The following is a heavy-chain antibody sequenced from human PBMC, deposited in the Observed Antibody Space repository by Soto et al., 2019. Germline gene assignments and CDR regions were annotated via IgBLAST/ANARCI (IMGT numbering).Heavy chain of an antibody. CDR2: INSDGTTI. J-gene: IGHJ4*02. CDR3: ARAGWYRFDY. V-gene: IGHV3-74*01. Sequence: GGSLRLSCAASVFTFSNYCVHWVRQAPGKGLMWVSRINSDGTTINYADSVEGRFTISRDNAKNTLFLQMNSLRVEDTAVYYCARAGWYRFDYWGQGTLVTVSS. CDR1: VFTFSNYC. D-gene: IGHD6-19*01.